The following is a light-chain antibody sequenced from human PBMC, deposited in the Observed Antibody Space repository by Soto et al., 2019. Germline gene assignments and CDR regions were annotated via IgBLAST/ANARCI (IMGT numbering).Light chain of an antibody. CDR3: SSYTSGSTLPWV. CDR1: SXDIGTYEY. CDR2: GVY. V-gene: IGLV2-14*01. J-gene: IGLJ1*01. Sequence: QSALTQPASVSGSPGQTITISCTGSSXDIGTYEYISWHQHHPGKAPKLIIFGVYDRPSGISDRSSGSKSGNTASLTIFGLQVEDEAVYYCSSYTSGSTLPWVFGTGTKGTVL.